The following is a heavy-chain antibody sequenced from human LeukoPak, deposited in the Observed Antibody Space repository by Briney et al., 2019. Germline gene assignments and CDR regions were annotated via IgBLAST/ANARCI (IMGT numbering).Heavy chain of an antibody. J-gene: IGHJ3*02. V-gene: IGHV1-69*13. CDR3: ASCGGDCYSYAFDI. Sequence: SVKVSCKASGGTFSSYAISWVRQAPGQGLEWMGGIIPIFGTANYAQKFQGRVTITADESTSTAYMELSSLRSEDTAVYYCASCGGDCYSYAFDIWGQGTMVTVSS. CDR2: IIPIFGTA. D-gene: IGHD2-21*02. CDR1: GGTFSSYA.